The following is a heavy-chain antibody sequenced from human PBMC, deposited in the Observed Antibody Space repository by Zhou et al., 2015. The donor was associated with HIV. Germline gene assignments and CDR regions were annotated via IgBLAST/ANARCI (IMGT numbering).Heavy chain of an antibody. CDR1: GYTFTGYY. D-gene: IGHD2-2*01. V-gene: IGHV1-2*02. CDR2: INPNSGGT. CDR3: ARGLTISKRGYCSSTSCYGPHWYFDL. Sequence: QVQLVQSGAEVKKPGASVKVSCKASGYTFTGYYMHWVRQAPGQGLEWMGWINPNSGGTNYAQKFQGRVTMTRDTSISTAYMELSRLRSDDTAVYYCARGLTISKRGYCSSTSCYGPHWYFDLWGRGTLVTVSS. J-gene: IGHJ2*01.